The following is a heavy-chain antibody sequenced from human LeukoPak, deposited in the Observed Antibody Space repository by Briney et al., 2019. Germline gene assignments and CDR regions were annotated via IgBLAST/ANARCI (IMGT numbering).Heavy chain of an antibody. V-gene: IGHV3-53*01. Sequence: GGSLRLSCAASGFSVSGNYMSWVRQAPGKGLEWVSLIYTDGSTYYADSVKGRFTISKDNSKNTLYLQMNSLRAEDTAVYYCARGPLTRYDYYYGMDVWGLGTTVAVSS. CDR1: GFSVSGNY. CDR2: IYTDGST. J-gene: IGHJ6*02. D-gene: IGHD3-9*01. CDR3: ARGPLTRYDYYYGMDV.